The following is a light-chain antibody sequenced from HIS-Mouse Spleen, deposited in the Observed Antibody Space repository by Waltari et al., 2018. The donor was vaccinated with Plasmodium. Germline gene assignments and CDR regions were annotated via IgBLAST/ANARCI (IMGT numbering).Light chain of an antibody. CDR1: SSHIGNHY. CDR3: GTWDSSLSAGVV. V-gene: IGLV1-51*01. CDR2: DNM. Sequence: QSVLTQPPSVSAAPGQKETISCSGSSSHIGNHYVSWYQPLPGTAPKLLIYDNMKRPSGIPDRFSGSKSGTSATLGITGLQTGDEADYYCGTWDSSLSAGVVFGGGTKLTVL. J-gene: IGLJ2*01.